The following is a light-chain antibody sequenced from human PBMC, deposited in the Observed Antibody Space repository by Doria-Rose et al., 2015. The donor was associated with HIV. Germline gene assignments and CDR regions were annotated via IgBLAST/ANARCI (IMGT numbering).Light chain of an antibody. J-gene: IGLJ1*01. Sequence: QSVLTQPPSVSGAPGRRVAISCTGSSSNIGAGFDVNWYQQFPGTAPKLLIHGNTNRPSGVPDRSSGSKSGTSASLAISGLRAEDEADYYCQSYDSRLSVYVFGTGTKVTVL. CDR2: GNT. CDR3: QSYDSRLSVYV. CDR1: SSNIGAGFD. V-gene: IGLV1-40*01.